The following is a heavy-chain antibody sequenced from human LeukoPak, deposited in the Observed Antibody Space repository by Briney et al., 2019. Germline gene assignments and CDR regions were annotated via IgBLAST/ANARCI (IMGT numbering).Heavy chain of an antibody. CDR2: IFRDGST. Sequence: GGSLRLSCAVSGFNVRTNYMSWVREAPGKGMEWVSVIFRDGSTYYGDSVRGRFSISRDNSKNMVYLQMNNLRAEDTAVYFCARDFFDFWGGSWVWGQGTLVTVSS. D-gene: IGHD3-3*01. CDR3: ARDFFDFWGGSWV. CDR1: GFNVRTNY. J-gene: IGHJ4*02. V-gene: IGHV3-53*01.